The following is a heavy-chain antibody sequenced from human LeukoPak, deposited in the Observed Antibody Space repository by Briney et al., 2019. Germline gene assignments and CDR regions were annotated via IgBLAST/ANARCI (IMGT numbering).Heavy chain of an antibody. CDR2: INHSGST. D-gene: IGHD5-18*01. J-gene: IGHJ5*02. Sequence: SETLSLTCTVSGASISSYYWSWIRQPPGKGLEWIGEINHSGSTNYNPSLKSRVTISVDTSKNQFSLKLSSVTAADTAVYYCASWLGGYSQGWFDPWGQGTLVTVSS. CDR3: ASWLGGYSQGWFDP. V-gene: IGHV4-34*01. CDR1: GASISSYY.